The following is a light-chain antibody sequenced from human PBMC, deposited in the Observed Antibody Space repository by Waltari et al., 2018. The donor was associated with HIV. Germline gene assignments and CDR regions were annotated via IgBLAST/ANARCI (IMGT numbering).Light chain of an antibody. Sequence: QSALTQPPSASGSPEQSVTLSCTGTRSDIGNYAYVSWYQQHPGKAPKLLIYEVDKRPSGVPVRFSGSKSGDTASLTVSGLQAEDEADYYCASYGGRNNRVLFGGGTRLTVL. CDR1: RSDIGNYAY. CDR2: EVD. V-gene: IGLV2-8*01. J-gene: IGLJ2*01. CDR3: ASYGGRNNRVL.